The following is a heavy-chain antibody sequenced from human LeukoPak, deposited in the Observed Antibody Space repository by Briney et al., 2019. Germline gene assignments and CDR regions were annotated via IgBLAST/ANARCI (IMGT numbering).Heavy chain of an antibody. J-gene: IGHJ4*02. CDR1: GGSISSYY. CDR3: ARQNSSWYFDY. CDR2: ICITESN. V-gene: IGHV4-4*07. Sequence: SETLSLTCTVSGGSISSYYWTWIRQPAGRGLEWIGRICITESNNYNPPLKSRVTMSVDTSKNQFSLKLNSVTAADTAVYYSARQNSSWYFDYWGEGTLVTVSS. D-gene: IGHD6-13*01.